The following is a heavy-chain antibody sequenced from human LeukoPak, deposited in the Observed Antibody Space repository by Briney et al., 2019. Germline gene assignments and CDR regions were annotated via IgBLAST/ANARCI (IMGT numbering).Heavy chain of an antibody. D-gene: IGHD6-6*01. CDR3: TTSRRQQLVQGNWFDP. V-gene: IGHV3-33*01. CDR2: IWFDGSNK. Sequence: GGSLRLSCAASGFIFSSYGMNWVRQAPGKGLEWVAIIWFDGSNKYYADSVKGRFTISRDNSKNTLYLQMNSLRAEDTAVYYCTTSRRQQLVQGNWFDPWGQGTLVTVSS. CDR1: GFIFSSYG. J-gene: IGHJ5*02.